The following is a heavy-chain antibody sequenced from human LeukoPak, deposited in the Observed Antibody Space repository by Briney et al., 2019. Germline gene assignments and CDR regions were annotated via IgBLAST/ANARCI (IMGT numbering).Heavy chain of an antibody. CDR3: ARVADYSNSAHADY. CDR2: IWYDGSYK. CDR1: GFSLSSYS. D-gene: IGHD4-11*01. Sequence: GGSLRLSCAASGFSLSSYSMSWVRQAPGKGLEWVAVIWYDGSYKNYADSVKGRFTISRDNSKNTLYLQMNSLRAEDTAVYYCARVADYSNSAHADYWGQGTLVTVSS. J-gene: IGHJ4*02. V-gene: IGHV3-33*08.